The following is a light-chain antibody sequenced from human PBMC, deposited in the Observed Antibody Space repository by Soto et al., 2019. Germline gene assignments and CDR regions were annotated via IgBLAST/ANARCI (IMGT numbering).Light chain of an antibody. CDR2: DDN. CDR1: NIGRKS. Sequence: SYELAQPPSVSVAPAQTATITCGGDNIGRKSVHWYQQKPGQAPVLVVSDDNDRPSGIPERFSASNSGNTATLTVSRVEAGDEADYYCQVWDTNSEHRFYVFGTGTKVTVL. CDR3: QVWDTNSEHRFYV. J-gene: IGLJ1*01. V-gene: IGLV3-21*02.